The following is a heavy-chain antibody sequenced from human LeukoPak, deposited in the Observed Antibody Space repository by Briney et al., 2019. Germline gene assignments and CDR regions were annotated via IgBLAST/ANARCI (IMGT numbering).Heavy chain of an antibody. J-gene: IGHJ4*02. D-gene: IGHD3-3*01. CDR2: FYHSGST. Sequence: PSETLSLTCAVSGYSISSGYYWGWIRPSPEKGLEWIGIFYHSGSTYYNPSLKRRVTISIDTSKNQFSLKLSSVTAADTAIYYCAGTIFGVLTGPFDYWGQGTLVTVSS. V-gene: IGHV4-38-2*01. CDR3: AGTIFGVLTGPFDY. CDR1: GYSISSGYY.